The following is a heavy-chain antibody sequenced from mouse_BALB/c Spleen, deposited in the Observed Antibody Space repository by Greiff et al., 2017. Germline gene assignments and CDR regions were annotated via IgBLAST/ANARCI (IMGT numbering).Heavy chain of an antibody. J-gene: IGHJ2*01. Sequence: QVQLKESGAELAKPGASVKMSCKASGYTFTSYWMHWVKQRPGQGLEWIGYINPSTGYTEYNQKFKDKATLTADKSSSTAYMQLSSLTSEDSAVYYCARKDGSFDYWGQGTTLTVSS. CDR1: GYTFTSYW. D-gene: IGHD1-1*01. V-gene: IGHV1-7*01. CDR2: INPSTGYT. CDR3: ARKDGSFDY.